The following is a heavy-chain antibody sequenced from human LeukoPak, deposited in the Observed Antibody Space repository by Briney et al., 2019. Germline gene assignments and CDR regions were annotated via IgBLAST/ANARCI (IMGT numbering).Heavy chain of an antibody. D-gene: IGHD5-24*01. Sequence: PGGSLRLSCAASGFTFSSYAMSWVRRAPGKGLEWVSAISGSGGSTYYADSVKGRFTISRDNSKNTLYLQMNSLRAEDTAVYYCARDIPNGYSPFDYWGQGTLVTVSS. CDR1: GFTFSSYA. CDR3: ARDIPNGYSPFDY. CDR2: ISGSGGST. J-gene: IGHJ4*02. V-gene: IGHV3-23*01.